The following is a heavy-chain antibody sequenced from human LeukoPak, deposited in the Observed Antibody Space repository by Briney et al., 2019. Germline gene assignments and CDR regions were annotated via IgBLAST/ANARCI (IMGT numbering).Heavy chain of an antibody. CDR3: ARVSTPVVPAAISYYYMDV. CDR1: GYTFTSYG. D-gene: IGHD2-2*01. CDR2: ISAYNGNT. Sequence: ASVKVSCKASGYTFTSYGISWVRQAPGQGLEWMGWISAYNGNTNYAQKLQGRVTMTTDTSTSTAYMELRSLRSEDTAVYYCARVSTPVVPAAISYYYMDVWGKGTTVTISS. J-gene: IGHJ6*03. V-gene: IGHV1-18*01.